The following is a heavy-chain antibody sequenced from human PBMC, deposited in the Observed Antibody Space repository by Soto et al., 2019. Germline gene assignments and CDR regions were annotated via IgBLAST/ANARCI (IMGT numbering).Heavy chain of an antibody. CDR3: ARGGGDCQYYYYYYMDV. V-gene: IGHV1-18*01. Sequence: QVQLVQSGAEVKKPGASVKVSCKASGYTFTSYGISWVRQAPGQGLEWMGWISAYNDNTNYAQELPGRVTMTTDTYTSTANMELRSLRSDDTAVYYCARGGGDCQYYYYYYMDVWGKGTTVTVSS. J-gene: IGHJ6*03. D-gene: IGHD2-21*02. CDR2: ISAYNDNT. CDR1: GYTFTSYG.